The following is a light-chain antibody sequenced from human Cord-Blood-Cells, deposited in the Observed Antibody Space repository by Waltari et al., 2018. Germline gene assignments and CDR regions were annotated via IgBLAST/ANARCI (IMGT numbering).Light chain of an antibody. V-gene: IGLV2-8*01. CDR3: SSYAGSNTV. J-gene: IGLJ3*02. CDR1: SSDVGGYNY. Sequence: QSALTQPPSASGSPGQSVTISCTGTSSDVGGYNYVSWYQQHPGQAPTLMIYEVSKRPSGVADRFSGSKSGNPASLTVSGLQAEIEADYYCSSYAGSNTVFGGETKLTVL. CDR2: EVS.